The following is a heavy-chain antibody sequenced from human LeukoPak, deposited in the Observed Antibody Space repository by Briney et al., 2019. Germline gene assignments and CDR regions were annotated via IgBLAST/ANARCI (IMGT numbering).Heavy chain of an antibody. V-gene: IGHV3-21*01. CDR3: ARKRLVVVGSTHYYYYGMDV. J-gene: IGHJ6*02. CDR1: GFTFRNYR. Sequence: GGSLRLSCIASGFTFRNYRMTWVRQAPGKGLEWVASISSSSSYIYYTDSVKGRFTVSRDNAKNSLYLHLNSLGVEDMAVYYCARKRLVVVGSTHYYYYGMDVWGQGTTVTVSS. D-gene: IGHD2-15*01. CDR2: ISSSSSYI.